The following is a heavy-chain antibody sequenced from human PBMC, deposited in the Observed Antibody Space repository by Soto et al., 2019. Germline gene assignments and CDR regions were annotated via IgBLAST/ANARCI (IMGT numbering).Heavy chain of an antibody. CDR3: ACIFSGGYNYGFHYYGMDV. V-gene: IGHV4-39*01. Sequence: SETLSLTCSVSGGSISSKSYSWGWIRQPPGKGLEWIGTFYYSENTYYNPALKSRVTISVDTSKNQFSLKLSSVTAADTAVYYCACIFSGGYNYGFHYYGMDVWGQGTTVTVSS. J-gene: IGHJ6*02. CDR1: GGSISSKSYS. CDR2: FYYSENT. D-gene: IGHD5-18*01.